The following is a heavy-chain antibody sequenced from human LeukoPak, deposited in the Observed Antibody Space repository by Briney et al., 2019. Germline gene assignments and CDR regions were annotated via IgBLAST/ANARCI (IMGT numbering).Heavy chain of an antibody. CDR1: GYTFTSYS. J-gene: IGHJ2*01. CDR2: INPNSGGT. CDR3: ATRSYSSSHGWYFDL. D-gene: IGHD6-13*01. V-gene: IGHV1-2*04. Sequence: ASVKVSCKASGYTFTSYSMHWMRQAPGQRLEWMGWINPNSGGTNYAQKFQGWVTMTRDTSISTAYMELSRLRSDDTAVYYCATRSYSSSHGWYFDLWGRGTLVTVSS.